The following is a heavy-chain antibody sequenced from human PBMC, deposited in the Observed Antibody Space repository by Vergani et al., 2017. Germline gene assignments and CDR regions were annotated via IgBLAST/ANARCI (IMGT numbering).Heavy chain of an antibody. V-gene: IGHV4-34*01. CDR2: IDDKGKS. CDR1: GAAFNSYQ. CDR3: VRRDFWVGPRTFDF. J-gene: IGHJ3*01. Sequence: QVQLQESGAGLLKTSETLSLTCAVSGAAFNSYQWTWIRQSPGRGLEWIGEIDDKGKSICNPTLKSRVTISVDNSKRHFSLHVTSVTAADSAMYYCVRRDFWVGPRTFDFWGAGTPVTVSS. D-gene: IGHD3-3*01.